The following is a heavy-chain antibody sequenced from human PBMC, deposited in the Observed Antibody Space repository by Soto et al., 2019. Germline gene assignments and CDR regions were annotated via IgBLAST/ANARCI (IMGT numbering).Heavy chain of an antibody. CDR2: IYYSGST. D-gene: IGHD2-8*02. CDR1: GGSISSGGYY. J-gene: IGHJ6*02. V-gene: IGHV4-31*03. Sequence: SETLSLTCTVSGGSISSGGYYWSWIRQHPGKGLEWIGYIYYSGSTYYNPSLKSRVTISVDTSKNQFSLKLSSVTAADTAVYYMPSLATWWGPGYYHGMAVWGQGTTVTVSS. CDR3: PSLATWWGPGYYHGMAV.